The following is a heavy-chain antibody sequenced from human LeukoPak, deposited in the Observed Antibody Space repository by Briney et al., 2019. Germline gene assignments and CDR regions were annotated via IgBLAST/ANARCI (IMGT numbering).Heavy chain of an antibody. J-gene: IGHJ5*01. CDR2: IHPGRGDT. V-gene: IGHV1-2*02. CDR1: GYTFTDHY. CDR3: ARIAIPGRHYFDP. D-gene: IGHD6-13*01. Sequence: ASVKVSCKALGYTFTDHYFHWLRQAPGQGLEWMGWIHPGRGDTNYAQKFQGRVSLTRDTSISTAYMELSRLRSDDTAVYYCARIAIPGRHYFDPWGQGTLVTVSS.